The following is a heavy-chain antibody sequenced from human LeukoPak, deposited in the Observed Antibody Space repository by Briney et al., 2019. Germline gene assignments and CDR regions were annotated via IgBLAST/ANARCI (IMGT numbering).Heavy chain of an antibody. CDR2: IYYSGST. V-gene: IGHV4-61*05. CDR1: GGSISSSRYY. D-gene: IGHD3-22*01. CDR3: ARHRGNYYDSGGYWKY. Sequence: SSETLSLTCTVSGGSISSSRYYWGWIRQPPGKGLEWIGYIYYSGSTNYNPSLKSRVTISVDTSKNQFSLKLSSVTAADTAVYFCARHRGNYYDSGGYWKYWGQGTLVTVSS. J-gene: IGHJ4*02.